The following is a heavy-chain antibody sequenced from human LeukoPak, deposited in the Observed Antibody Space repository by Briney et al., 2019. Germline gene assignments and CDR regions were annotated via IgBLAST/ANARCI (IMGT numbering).Heavy chain of an antibody. CDR3: ARDHSNWNYAPDF. V-gene: IGHV1-18*01. CDR2: ISASNGNT. J-gene: IGHJ4*02. Sequence: GASVKVSCKASGYTFTRYGISWVRQAPGQGLQWLGWISASNGNTNYAQKFWDRVTMSTDTSTGTAYLDVRSLTSDDTAVYYCARDHSNWNYAPDFWGQGTLVIVSS. D-gene: IGHD1-7*01. CDR1: GYTFTRYG.